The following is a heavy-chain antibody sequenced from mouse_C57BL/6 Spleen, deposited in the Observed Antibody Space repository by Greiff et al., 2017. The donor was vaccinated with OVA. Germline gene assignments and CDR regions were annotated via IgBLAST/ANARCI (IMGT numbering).Heavy chain of an antibody. D-gene: IGHD2-1*01. CDR3: ARGYGNYNY. V-gene: IGHV5-16*01. Sequence: EVQLQESEGGLVQPGSSMKLSCTASGFTFSDYYMAWVRQVPEKGLEWVANINYDGSSTYYLDSLKSRFIISRDNAKNILYLQMSSLKSEDTATYYCARGYGNYNYWGQGTTLTVSS. J-gene: IGHJ2*01. CDR2: INYDGSST. CDR1: GFTFSDYY.